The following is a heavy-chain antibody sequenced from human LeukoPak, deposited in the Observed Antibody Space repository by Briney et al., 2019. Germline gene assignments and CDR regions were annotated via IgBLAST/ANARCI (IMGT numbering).Heavy chain of an antibody. V-gene: IGHV4-34*01. CDR1: GGSFSGYY. D-gene: IGHD2-2*01. CDR2: INHSGST. Sequence: SETLSLTCAAYGGSFSGYYWTWIRQPPGKGLEWFGEINHSGSTNYNPSLKSLITIAVDTAKNQFSLKRSSVTAADTAVYDCARGGGRYCSSTSCSPHITIFGVALRGGFDPWGQGTLVTVSS. J-gene: IGHJ5*02. CDR3: ARGGGRYCSSTSCSPHITIFGVALRGGFDP.